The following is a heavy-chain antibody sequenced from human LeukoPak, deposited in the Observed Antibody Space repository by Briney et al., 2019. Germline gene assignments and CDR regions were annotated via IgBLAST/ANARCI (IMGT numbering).Heavy chain of an antibody. D-gene: IGHD3-10*01. Sequence: GGSLRLSCAASGFTFSSYSMNWVRQAPGKGLEWVSSVSSSGIYIYYADSVKGRFTISRDNAKNSLYLQMNSLRAEDTAVYYCARVSYGSGSYYFDYWGQGTLVTVSS. V-gene: IGHV3-21*01. CDR1: GFTFSSYS. CDR2: VSSSGIYI. CDR3: ARVSYGSGSYYFDY. J-gene: IGHJ4*02.